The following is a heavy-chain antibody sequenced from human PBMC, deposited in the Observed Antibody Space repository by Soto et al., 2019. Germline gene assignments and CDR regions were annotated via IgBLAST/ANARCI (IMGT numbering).Heavy chain of an antibody. CDR3: ARGQPPNYYDISVYEYYFDY. Sequence: EVQLVESGGGLVQPGGSLRLSCAASGFNFSSYDMNWVRQATGKGLEWVSVIGTAGDTYYPGSVKGRLTISRENAKNSLYLQMNSLRAEDTAVYYCARGQPPNYYDISVYEYYFDYWGQGTLVTVSS. J-gene: IGHJ4*02. V-gene: IGHV3-13*01. CDR1: GFNFSSYD. CDR2: IGTAGDT. D-gene: IGHD3-22*01.